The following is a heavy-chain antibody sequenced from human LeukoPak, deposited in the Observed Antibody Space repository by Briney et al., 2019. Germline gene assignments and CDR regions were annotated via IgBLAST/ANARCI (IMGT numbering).Heavy chain of an antibody. CDR1: GDSVSSNSAA. V-gene: IGHV6-1*01. CDR3: ARDGKWNY. Sequence: SQTLSLTCAISGDSVSSNSAAWYWIRQSPSRGLEWLGRTYYRSKWYNDYAVSVKGRITINPDTAKSQFSLHLNSVTPEDTAVYYCARDGKWNYWGQGTLVTVSS. CDR2: TYYRSKWYN. D-gene: IGHD1-26*01. J-gene: IGHJ4*02.